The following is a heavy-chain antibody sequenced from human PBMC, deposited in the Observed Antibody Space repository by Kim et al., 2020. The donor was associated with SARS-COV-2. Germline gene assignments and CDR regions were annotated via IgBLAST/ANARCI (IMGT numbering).Heavy chain of an antibody. Sequence: AQKLQGRVTMTTDASTSTAYMELRSLGSDDTAVYYCARDGSGGWYLEFDYWGQGTLVTVSS. CDR3: ARDGSGGWYLEFDY. J-gene: IGHJ4*02. V-gene: IGHV1-18*01. D-gene: IGHD6-19*01.